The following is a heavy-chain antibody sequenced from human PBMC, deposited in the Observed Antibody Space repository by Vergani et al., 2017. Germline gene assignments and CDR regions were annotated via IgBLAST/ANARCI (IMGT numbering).Heavy chain of an antibody. J-gene: IGHJ5*02. V-gene: IGHV1-3*01. CDR1: GYTFTTYA. CDR2: INAGNGNT. D-gene: IGHD3-22*01. Sequence: QVQLVQSGAEVRKPGASVKVSCKASGYTFTTYAMNWVRQAPGQRLEWMGWINAGNGNTKYSQKFQGRVTITRDTSASTAYMELSSLTSEDTAVYYCARVAYYDSSASYVGWFDPWGQGTLVTVSS. CDR3: ARVAYYDSSASYVGWFDP.